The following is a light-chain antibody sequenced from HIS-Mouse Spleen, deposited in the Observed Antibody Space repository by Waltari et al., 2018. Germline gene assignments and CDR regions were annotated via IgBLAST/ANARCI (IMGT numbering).Light chain of an antibody. Sequence: QSALTQPASVSGSPGQSITISCTGTSSDVGSYNLVSWYQHQPGKAPKLMIYEGSKRPSGVSNRFSGSKSGNTASLTISGLQAEDEADYYCCSYAGSSTLVFGGGTKLTVL. CDR3: CSYAGSSTLV. CDR1: SSDVGSYNL. J-gene: IGLJ2*01. CDR2: EGS. V-gene: IGLV2-23*01.